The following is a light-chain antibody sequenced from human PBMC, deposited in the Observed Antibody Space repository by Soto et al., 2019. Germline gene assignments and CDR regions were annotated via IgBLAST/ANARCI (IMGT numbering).Light chain of an antibody. V-gene: IGLV1-47*01. Sequence: QAVVTQPPSLSGTPGQTVTISCIGSRSNIGSSIVHWYQQLPGTAPKHLIYMNNQRPSGVPDRFSGSKSGTSAALVISGLRSEDEADYYCVAWDDNLSARVFGGGTKLTVL. CDR2: MNN. CDR1: RSNIGSSI. CDR3: VAWDDNLSARV. J-gene: IGLJ3*02.